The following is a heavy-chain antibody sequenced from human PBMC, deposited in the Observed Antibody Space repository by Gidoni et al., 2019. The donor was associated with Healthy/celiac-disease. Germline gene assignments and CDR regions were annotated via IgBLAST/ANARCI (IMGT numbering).Heavy chain of an antibody. J-gene: IGHJ6*02. Sequence: QVQLVQSGAEVKKPGASVTVSCKASGYTFTSYDINGVRQANGQGLEWMGWMNPNSGNTGYAQKFQGRVTMTRNTSISTAYMELSSLRSEDTAVYYCARGTAGGYYDSSGYYVDYYYGMDVWGQGTTVTVSS. CDR3: ARGTAGGYYDSSGYYVDYYYGMDV. CDR1: GYTFTSYD. CDR2: MNPNSGNT. D-gene: IGHD3-22*01. V-gene: IGHV1-8*01.